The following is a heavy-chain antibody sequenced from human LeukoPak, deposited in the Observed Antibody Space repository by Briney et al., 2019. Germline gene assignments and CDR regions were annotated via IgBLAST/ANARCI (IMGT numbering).Heavy chain of an antibody. D-gene: IGHD6-19*01. J-gene: IGHJ4*02. V-gene: IGHV3-23*01. CDR3: AARPTSTAVAPSDF. CDR1: GLTPSSCG. CDR2: ISGSGDST. Sequence: GGSLRLSCAASGLTPSSCGMTWVRQAPGKGPEWVSAISGSGDSTYYADSVKGRFTISRDNSKSMLYLQMNSLRAEDTATYYCAARPTSTAVAPSDFWGQGTLVTVSS.